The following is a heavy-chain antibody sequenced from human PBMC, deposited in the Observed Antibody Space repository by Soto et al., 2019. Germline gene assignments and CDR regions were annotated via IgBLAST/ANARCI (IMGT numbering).Heavy chain of an antibody. CDR2: INAGNGNT. CDR1: GYTFTSYA. Sequence: QVQLVQSGAEVKKPGASVKVSCKASGYTFTSYAMHWVRQAPGQRLEWMGWINAGNGNTKYSQKFQGRATITRDTSASTAYMELSSLRSEDTAVYYCARSVVVVAATRKNYFDYWGQGTLVTVSS. V-gene: IGHV1-3*01. CDR3: ARSVVVVAATRKNYFDY. J-gene: IGHJ4*02. D-gene: IGHD2-15*01.